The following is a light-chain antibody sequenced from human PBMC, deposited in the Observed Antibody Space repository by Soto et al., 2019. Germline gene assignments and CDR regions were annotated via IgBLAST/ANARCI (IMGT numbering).Light chain of an antibody. CDR2: SNN. CDR3: AAWDASLGGPKV. J-gene: IGLJ1*01. CDR1: SSNIGSNF. Sequence: QSVLTQPPSASGTPGQRVTISCSGTSSNIGSNFVYWYQQLPGTAPKLLIYSNNQRPSGVPDRFSGSTSGTSASLAISGLRSEDEADYYCAAWDASLGGPKVFGTGTKVTVL. V-gene: IGLV1-47*02.